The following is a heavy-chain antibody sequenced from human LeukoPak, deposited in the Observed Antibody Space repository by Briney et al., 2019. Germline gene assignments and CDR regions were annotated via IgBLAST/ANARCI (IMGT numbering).Heavy chain of an antibody. CDR2: VDPEDGET. D-gene: IGHD6-13*01. V-gene: IGHV1-69-2*01. CDR1: GYTFTDYY. CDR3: AALIAAAGHDAFDI. Sequence: GASVKVSCKASGYTFTDYYMHWVQQAPGKGLEWMGLVDPEDGETIYAEKFQGRVTITADTSTDTAYMELSSLRSEDTAVYYCAALIAAAGHDAFDIWGQGTMVTVSS. J-gene: IGHJ3*02.